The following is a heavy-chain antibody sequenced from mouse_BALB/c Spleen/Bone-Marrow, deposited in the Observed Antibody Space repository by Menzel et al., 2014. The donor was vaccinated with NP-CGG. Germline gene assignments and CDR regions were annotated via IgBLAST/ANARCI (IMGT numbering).Heavy chain of an antibody. V-gene: IGHV5-17*02. CDR1: GFTFSSFG. J-gene: IGHJ4*01. D-gene: IGHD1-3*01. Sequence: EVQGVESGGGLVLPGGSRKLSCAASGFTFSSFGMHWLRQAPEKGLEWVAYISSGSSTIYYADTVKGRFTISRDDPKNTLFLQMASLRSEDTAIYYCARYNTYDAMDYRGQGTSVTVSS. CDR2: ISSGSSTI. CDR3: ARYNTYDAMDY.